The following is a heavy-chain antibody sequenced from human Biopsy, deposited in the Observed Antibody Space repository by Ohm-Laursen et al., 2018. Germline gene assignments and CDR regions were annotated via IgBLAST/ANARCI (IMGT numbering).Heavy chain of an antibody. J-gene: IGHJ4*02. CDR3: AADINVWNVNY. CDR1: GYTLTELS. V-gene: IGHV1-24*01. D-gene: IGHD1-1*01. CDR2: FAPENGKT. Sequence: ATVKISCKVSGYTLTELSMHWVRQVPGKGLEWMGGFAPENGKTVYAQNFQARVPLTEDTSTDTAYMELRSLRAEDTAVYYCAADINVWNVNYWGQGTQVTVSS.